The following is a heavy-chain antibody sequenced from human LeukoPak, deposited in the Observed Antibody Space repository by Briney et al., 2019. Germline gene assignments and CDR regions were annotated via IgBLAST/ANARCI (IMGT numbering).Heavy chain of an antibody. CDR3: ARDQSGVHFDL. J-gene: IGHJ2*01. Sequence: ASVKVSCKASGYTXTSYYVHWVRQAPGQGLEWMEIINPGGGSPTYAQKFQGRVTMTSDTSTSTVYMELSSLRSEDTAVYYCARDQSGVHFDLWGRGILVTVSS. CDR2: INPGGGSP. D-gene: IGHD7-27*01. V-gene: IGHV1-46*01. CDR1: GYTXTSYY.